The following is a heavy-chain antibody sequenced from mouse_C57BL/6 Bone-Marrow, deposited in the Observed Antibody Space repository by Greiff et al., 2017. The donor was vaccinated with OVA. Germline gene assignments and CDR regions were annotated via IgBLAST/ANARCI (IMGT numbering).Heavy chain of an antibody. CDR3: TRSEGNYDYYAMDY. V-gene: IGHV1-15*01. D-gene: IGHD2-1*01. CDR2: IDPETGGT. CDR1: GYTFTDYE. Sequence: VQLQQSGAELVRPGASVTLSCKASGYTFTDYEMHWVKQTPVHGLEWIGAIDPETGGTAYTQKFTGKAILTADKSPSTAYMELRSLTSEDSAVYDCTRSEGNYDYYAMDYWGQGTSVTVSS. J-gene: IGHJ4*01.